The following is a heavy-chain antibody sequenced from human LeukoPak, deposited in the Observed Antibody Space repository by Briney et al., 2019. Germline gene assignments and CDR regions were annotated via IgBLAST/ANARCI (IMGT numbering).Heavy chain of an antibody. CDR1: GFTFDDYA. J-gene: IGHJ4*02. CDR2: ISWNSGSI. CDR3: AKGFRVMATTDFDY. D-gene: IGHD5-24*01. V-gene: IGHV3-9*01. Sequence: GRSLRLSCAASGFTFDDYAMHLVRQAPGKGLEWVSGISWNSGSIGYADSVKGRFTISRDNAKNSLYLQMNSLRAEDTALYYCAKGFRVMATTDFDYWGQGTLVTVSS.